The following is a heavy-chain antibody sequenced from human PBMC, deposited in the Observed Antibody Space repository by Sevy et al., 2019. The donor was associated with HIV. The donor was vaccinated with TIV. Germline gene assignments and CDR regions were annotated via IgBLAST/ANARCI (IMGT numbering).Heavy chain of an antibody. D-gene: IGHD3-3*01. CDR3: AKTFAIFGVLMSPDFDP. J-gene: IGHJ5*02. CDR1: GFTFSNYG. Sequence: GGSLRLSCAASGFTFSNYGMHWVRQAPGKGLEWVAVIWYDGSYEYYADSVKGRFTISRDNAKSTLYLQMNRLRAEDTAVYYCAKTFAIFGVLMSPDFDPWGQGPLVTVSS. CDR2: IWYDGSYE. V-gene: IGHV3-33*06.